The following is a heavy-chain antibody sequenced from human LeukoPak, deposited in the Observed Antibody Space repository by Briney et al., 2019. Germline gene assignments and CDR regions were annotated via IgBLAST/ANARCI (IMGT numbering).Heavy chain of an antibody. Sequence: ASAKVSCKVSGYTLTELSMHWVRQAPGKGLEWMGGFDPEDGETIYAQKFQGRVTMTEDTSTDTAYMELSSLRSEDTAVYYCATHRGYDFWSGNAFDIWGQGTMVTVSS. CDR2: FDPEDGET. J-gene: IGHJ3*02. D-gene: IGHD3-3*01. CDR3: ATHRGYDFWSGNAFDI. CDR1: GYTLTELS. V-gene: IGHV1-24*01.